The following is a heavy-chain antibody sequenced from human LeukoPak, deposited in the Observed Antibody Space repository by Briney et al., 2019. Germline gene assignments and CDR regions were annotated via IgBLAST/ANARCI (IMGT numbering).Heavy chain of an antibody. V-gene: IGHV3-23*01. CDR2: ISGSGGST. CDR1: GFTFSSYA. J-gene: IGHJ4*02. CDR3: ARDLCWGCFDD. Sequence: GGSLRLSCAVSGFTFSSYAMSWVRQAPGKGLEWVSGISGSGGSTYYADSVKGRFTISRDNSKNTLYLQLNSLRVEDTAVYYCARDLCWGCFDDWGQGNLVTVSS. D-gene: IGHD3-10*02.